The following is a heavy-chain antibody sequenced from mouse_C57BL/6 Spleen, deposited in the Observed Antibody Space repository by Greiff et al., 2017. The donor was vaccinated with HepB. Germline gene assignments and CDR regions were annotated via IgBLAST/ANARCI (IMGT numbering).Heavy chain of an antibody. CDR1: GYSFTGYY. Sequence: VQLQQSGPELVKPGASVKISCKASGYSFTGYYMNWVKQSPEKSLEWIGEINPSTGGTTYNQKFKAKATLTVDKSSSTAYMQLKSLSSEDSAVYYCARYDYDAPSAYWGQGTLVTVSA. J-gene: IGHJ3*01. CDR3: ARYDYDAPSAY. CDR2: INPSTGGT. V-gene: IGHV1-42*01. D-gene: IGHD2-4*01.